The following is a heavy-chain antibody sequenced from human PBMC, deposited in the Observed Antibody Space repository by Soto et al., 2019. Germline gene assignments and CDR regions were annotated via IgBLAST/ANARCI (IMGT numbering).Heavy chain of an antibody. D-gene: IGHD1-26*01. V-gene: IGHV3-30-3*01. J-gene: IGHJ4*02. Sequence: QVQLVESGGGVVQPGRSLRLSCAASGFTFSSYAMHWVRQAPGKGLEWVAVISYDGSNKYYADSVKGRFTISRDNSKNPLYLQMNRLRAEDTAVYYCARELTKWEEDYWGQGTLVTVSS. CDR3: ARELTKWEEDY. CDR1: GFTFSSYA. CDR2: ISYDGSNK.